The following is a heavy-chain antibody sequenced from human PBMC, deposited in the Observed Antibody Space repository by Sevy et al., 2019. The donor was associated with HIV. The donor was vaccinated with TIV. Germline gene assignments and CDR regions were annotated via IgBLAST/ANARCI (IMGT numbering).Heavy chain of an antibody. CDR2: IGVYNGNL. CDR1: GYIFTNSG. J-gene: IGHJ4*02. V-gene: IGHV1-18*01. CDR3: ARVPTYHYGSATYFDY. D-gene: IGHD3-10*01. Sequence: ASVKVSCKTSGYIFTNSGITCVRQAPGQGLEWMGWIGVYNGNLKYAQKFQGRVTMTTDTSTSTAYMELTSLRSDDTGVYYCARVPTYHYGSATYFDYWGQGTLVTVSS.